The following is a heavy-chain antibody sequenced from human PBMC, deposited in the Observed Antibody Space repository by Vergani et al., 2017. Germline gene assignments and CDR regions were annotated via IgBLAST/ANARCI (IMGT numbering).Heavy chain of an antibody. J-gene: IGHJ5*02. D-gene: IGHD1-14*01. Sequence: QVQLVESGGGVVQPGRSLRLSCAASGFTFNQYGMHWVRQAPGKGLEWVAVTWYDGNNKQYADSVKGRFTISRDNYKSTMYLQMNSLRDEDTGVYYCARDLRLLYNRFDPWGQGTLVTGSS. CDR1: GFTFNQYG. CDR2: TWYDGNNK. CDR3: ARDLRLLYNRFDP. V-gene: IGHV3-33*01.